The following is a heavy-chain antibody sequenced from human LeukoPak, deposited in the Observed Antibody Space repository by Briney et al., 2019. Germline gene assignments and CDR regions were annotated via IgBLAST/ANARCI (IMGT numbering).Heavy chain of an antibody. CDR2: ISGYSGNT. Sequence: ASVKVSCKTSGYTFSSHYMHWVRQAPGQGLEWMGCISGYSGNTNYVQNLQGRVIMTTDTSTSTAYMELRSLTYDDTAVYYCARVPRDRGYRTDFWGQGTLVTVSS. D-gene: IGHD3-16*02. J-gene: IGHJ4*02. V-gene: IGHV1-18*04. CDR1: GYTFSSHY. CDR3: ARVPRDRGYRTDF.